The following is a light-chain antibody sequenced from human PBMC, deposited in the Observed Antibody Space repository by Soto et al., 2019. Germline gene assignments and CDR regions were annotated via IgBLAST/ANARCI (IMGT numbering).Light chain of an antibody. CDR1: QTVGSNY. V-gene: IGKV3D-20*02. Sequence: EIVLTQSPVALSLSPGQRATLSCRASQTVGSNYLAWYQQKPGQAPRVLIYGASNRATGVPDRFSGSGSGTDFTLTISSLEPEDFAVYYCQQRSRWPPVWTFGQGTKVDIK. CDR2: GAS. J-gene: IGKJ1*01. CDR3: QQRSRWPPVWT.